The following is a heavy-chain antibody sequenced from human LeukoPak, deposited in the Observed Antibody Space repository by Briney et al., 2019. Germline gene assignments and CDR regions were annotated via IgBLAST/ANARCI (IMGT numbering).Heavy chain of an antibody. CDR3: AKGGYYGSVSYYKGHFDY. D-gene: IGHD3-10*01. CDR2: IRYDGSNK. V-gene: IGHV3-30*02. J-gene: IGHJ4*02. CDR1: GFTFSSYG. Sequence: PGGSLRLSCAASGFTFSSYGMHWVRQAPGKGLEWVAFIRYDGSNKYYADSVKGRFTISRDNSKNTLYLQMNSLRAEDTAVYYCAKGGYYGSVSYYKGHFDYWGQGAVALVTVSS.